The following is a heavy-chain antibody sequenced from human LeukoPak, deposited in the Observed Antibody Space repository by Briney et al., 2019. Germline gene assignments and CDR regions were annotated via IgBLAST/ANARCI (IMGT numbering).Heavy chain of an antibody. V-gene: IGHV3-53*01. J-gene: IGHJ4*02. CDR2: IYSDNT. Sequence: GGSLRLSCTVSGFTVSSNSMSWVRQAPGKGLEWVSFIYSDNTHYSDSVKGRFTISRDNSKNTLYLQMNSLRADDTAVYYCARGGGTYSGDYWGQGTLVTVSS. CDR3: ARGGGTYSGDY. CDR1: GFTVSSNS. D-gene: IGHD2-15*01.